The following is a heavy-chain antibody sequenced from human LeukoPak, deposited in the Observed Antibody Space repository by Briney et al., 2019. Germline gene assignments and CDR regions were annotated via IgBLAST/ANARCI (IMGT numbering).Heavy chain of an antibody. CDR1: GGSISSYY. V-gene: IGHV4-59*01. CDR2: IYYSGST. Sequence: SETLSLTCTVSGGSISSYYWSWIRQPPGKGLEWIGYIYYSGSTNYNPSLKSRVTISVDTSKNQFSLKLSSVTAADTAVYYCARDLAYCGGDCYNYFDYWGQGTLVTVSS. J-gene: IGHJ4*02. CDR3: ARDLAYCGGDCYNYFDY. D-gene: IGHD2-21*02.